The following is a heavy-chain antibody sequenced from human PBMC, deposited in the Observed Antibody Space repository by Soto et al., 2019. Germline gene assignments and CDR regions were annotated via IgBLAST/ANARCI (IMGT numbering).Heavy chain of an antibody. J-gene: IGHJ4*02. D-gene: IGHD6-6*01. CDR1: GSTFSSYG. CDR2: ISGYNGNT. Sequence: QVQLVQSRAEVKKPGASVKVSCKTSGSTFSSYGFSWVRQAPGQGLEWIGWISGYNGNTNYAQRFQGRVTMTTDTSTSTAYMELRSLRSDDTAVYYCARERQLGFWGQGTLVTVSS. V-gene: IGHV1-18*01. CDR3: ARERQLGF.